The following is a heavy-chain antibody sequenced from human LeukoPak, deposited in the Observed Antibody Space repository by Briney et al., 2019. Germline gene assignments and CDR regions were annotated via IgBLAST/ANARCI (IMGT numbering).Heavy chain of an antibody. J-gene: IGHJ4*02. D-gene: IGHD4-17*01. CDR1: GYSISSGYY. CDR2: THHGGST. Sequence: SETLSLTCAVSGYSISSGYYWGWIRQPPGKGLEWIGSTHHGGSTYYDPSLKSRVTISLDTSKDQLSLKVRSVTAADTAVYYCARDRSPYGDYMFDFWGQGTLVTVSS. CDR3: ARDRSPYGDYMFDF. V-gene: IGHV4-38-2*02.